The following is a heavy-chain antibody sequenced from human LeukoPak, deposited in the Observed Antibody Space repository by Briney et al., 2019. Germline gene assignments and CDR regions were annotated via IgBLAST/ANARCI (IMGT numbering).Heavy chain of an antibody. CDR2: LSWDGTT. CDR3: VKDLSYETSGSFFDY. V-gene: IGHV3-43*01. Sequence: PGGSLRLSCAASGFTFEDYTMHWVRQAPGKTLEWVSLLSWDGTTFYADSVKGRFTISRDNSKDSLYLRMDTLRSEDTAFYYCVKDLSYETSGSFFDYWGQGTLVTVS. CDR1: GFTFEDYT. J-gene: IGHJ4*02. D-gene: IGHD3-22*01.